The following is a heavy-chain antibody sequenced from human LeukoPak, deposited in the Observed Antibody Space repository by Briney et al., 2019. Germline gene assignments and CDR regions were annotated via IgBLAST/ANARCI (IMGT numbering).Heavy chain of an antibody. CDR2: IPCSCSYI. V-gene: IGHV3-21*01. CDR1: GFTFSSHS. J-gene: IGHJ4*02. D-gene: IGHD3-3*01. Sequence: GGSLRLSCAASGFTFSSHSMNWFRHPRGKGLEWVSSIPCSCSYINYADSVKDRFNIPRDNAKYSLYGEIKSHIGGHRAVYLCARAQVRFLEWSPWGYRGQGTLVTVSS. CDR3: ARAQVRFLEWSPWGY.